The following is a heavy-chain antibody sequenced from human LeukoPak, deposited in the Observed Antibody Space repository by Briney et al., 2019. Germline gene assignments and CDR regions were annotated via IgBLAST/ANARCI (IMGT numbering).Heavy chain of an antibody. J-gene: IGHJ5*02. CDR1: GGSISSYY. Sequence: SETLSLTCTVSGGSISSYYWSWIRQPPGKGLEWIGYIYYSGSTNYNPSLKSRVTISVDTSKNQFSLKLSSVTAADTAVYYCARDHYGGENWFDPWGQGTLVTVSS. CDR3: ARDHYGGENWFDP. V-gene: IGHV4-59*01. D-gene: IGHD4-23*01. CDR2: IYYSGST.